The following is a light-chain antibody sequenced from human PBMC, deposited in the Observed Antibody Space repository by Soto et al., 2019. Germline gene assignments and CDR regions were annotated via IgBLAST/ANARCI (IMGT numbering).Light chain of an antibody. V-gene: IGLV4-69*01. Sequence: QSVLTQSPSASASLGASVKLTCTLSSAHSNYAIAWHQQQPEKGPRYLMKLNTDGSHSKGDGIPDRFSGSSSGAERHLTISSLQSEDEAGYYCQTWGTAIHEVVFGGGTKLTVL. J-gene: IGLJ2*01. CDR1: SAHSNYA. CDR2: LNTDGSH. CDR3: QTWGTAIHEVV.